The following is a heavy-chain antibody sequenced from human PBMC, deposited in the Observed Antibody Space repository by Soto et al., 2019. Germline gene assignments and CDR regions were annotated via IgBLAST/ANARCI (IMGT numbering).Heavy chain of an antibody. V-gene: IGHV3-23*01. CDR1: AFSFSTYA. CDR2: ISGNGGST. J-gene: IGHJ4*01. CDR3: AKDLWSGTYPYFFDY. D-gene: IGHD1-26*01. Sequence: HPGGSLRLSCAASAFSFSTYAMSWVRQAPGKGLEWVSAISGNGGSTYYADSVKGRFTISRDNSKDTLYLQMNSLRAEDTAVYYCAKDLWSGTYPYFFDYWGQGTLVTVSS.